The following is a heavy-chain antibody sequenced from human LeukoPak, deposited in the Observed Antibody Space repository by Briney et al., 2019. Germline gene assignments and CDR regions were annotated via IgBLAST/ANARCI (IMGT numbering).Heavy chain of an antibody. D-gene: IGHD5-12*01. CDR2: ISGGGST. Sequence: GGSLRLSCAASGFTVSSYGMTWVRQGPGKGLEWVSGISGGGSTYYADSVKGRFTISRDNSKNSMYLQMNSLRAEDTAVYYCATWSGYGDFWGQGTLVTVSS. CDR3: ATWSGYGDF. V-gene: IGHV3-23*01. J-gene: IGHJ4*02. CDR1: GFTVSSYG.